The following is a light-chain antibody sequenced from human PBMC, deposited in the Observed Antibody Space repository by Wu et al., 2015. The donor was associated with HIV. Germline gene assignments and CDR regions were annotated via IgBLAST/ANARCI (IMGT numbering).Light chain of an antibody. CDR3: QQYGNSRYS. CDR2: GAS. J-gene: IGKJ2*03. Sequence: EIVLTQSPGTLSLSPGERATLSCRASQSVSSNYLAWYQQKPGQAPRLLIYGASSRATGIPDRFSGSGSGTDFTLTISRLEPEDFALYYCQQYGNSRYSFGQGTKLEIK. CDR1: QSVSSNY. V-gene: IGKV3-20*01.